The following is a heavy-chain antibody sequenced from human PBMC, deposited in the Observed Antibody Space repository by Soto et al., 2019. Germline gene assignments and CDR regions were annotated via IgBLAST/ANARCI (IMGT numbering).Heavy chain of an antibody. Sequence: ASVKVSCKASGGTFSSYAISWVRQAPGQGLEWMGGIIPIFGTANYAQKFQGRVTITADESTSIAYMELSSLRSEDTAVYYCARGRGYSYGPDYWGQGTLVTVSS. CDR3: ARGRGYSYGPDY. V-gene: IGHV1-69*13. CDR2: IIPIFGTA. D-gene: IGHD5-18*01. J-gene: IGHJ4*02. CDR1: GGTFSSYA.